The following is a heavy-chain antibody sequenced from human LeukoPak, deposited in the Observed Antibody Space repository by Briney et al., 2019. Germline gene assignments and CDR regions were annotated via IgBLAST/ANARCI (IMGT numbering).Heavy chain of an antibody. V-gene: IGHV1-46*01. CDR3: ARGGVAKLGPLDL. CDR2: INPSDSST. Sequence: ASVKVSCKASGYSFTSYYMHWVRQAPGQGLEWMGIINPSDSSTSYAQKFQGRVTMTRDTSTSTVYMELSSLRSEDTAVYYCARGGVAKLGPLDLWGQGALVTVSS. CDR1: GYSFTSYY. D-gene: IGHD7-27*01. J-gene: IGHJ5*02.